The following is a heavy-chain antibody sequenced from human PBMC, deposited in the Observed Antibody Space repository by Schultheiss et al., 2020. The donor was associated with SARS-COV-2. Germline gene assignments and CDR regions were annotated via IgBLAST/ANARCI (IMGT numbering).Heavy chain of an antibody. Sequence: SETLSLTCAVYGGSFSGYYWSWIRQPPGKGLEWIGEINHSGSTNYNPSLKSRVTMSVDTSKNQFSLKLSSVTAADTAVYYCATTYHDQYYYYMDVWGKGTTVTVSS. J-gene: IGHJ6*03. CDR3: ATTYHDQYYYYMDV. CDR1: GGSFSGYY. V-gene: IGHV4-34*01. CDR2: INHSGST. D-gene: IGHD1-1*01.